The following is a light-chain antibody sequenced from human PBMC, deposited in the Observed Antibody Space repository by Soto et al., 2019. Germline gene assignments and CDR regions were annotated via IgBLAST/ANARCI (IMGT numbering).Light chain of an antibody. CDR2: DAS. CDR3: QQDNSYPWT. J-gene: IGKJ1*01. CDR1: QSISSW. V-gene: IGKV1-5*01. Sequence: DIEMTQSPSTLSASVGDRVTITCRASQSISSWLAWYQQKPGKAPKLLIYDASSLESGVPSRFSGSGSVTEFTRTISSLQPDDVATYYGQQDNSYPWTFGQGTKVDIK.